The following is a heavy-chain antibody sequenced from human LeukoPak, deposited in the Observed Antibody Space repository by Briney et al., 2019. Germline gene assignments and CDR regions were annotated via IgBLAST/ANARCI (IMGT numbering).Heavy chain of an antibody. D-gene: IGHD6-13*01. J-gene: IGHJ4*02. CDR1: GGSISSYY. Sequence: LSLTCTVSGGSISSYYWSWIRQPPGKGLEWVAVISYDGSNKYYADSVKGRFTISRDNSKNTLYLQMNSLRAEDTAVYYCARVGRVAAAAFDYWGQGTLVTVSS. CDR3: ARVGRVAAAAFDY. CDR2: ISYDGSNK. V-gene: IGHV3-30-3*01.